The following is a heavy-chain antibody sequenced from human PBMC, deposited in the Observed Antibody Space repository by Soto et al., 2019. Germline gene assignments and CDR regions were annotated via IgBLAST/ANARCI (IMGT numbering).Heavy chain of an antibody. V-gene: IGHV1-69*13. CDR2: IIPVFGRP. D-gene: IGHD5-12*01. CDR1: GGTWSCFG. CDR3: AREGSGYNF. J-gene: IGHJ1*01. Sequence: SVKVSGKASGGTWSCFGISWVRQAPGQGLEWMGGIIPVFGRPNYAQRFRGRLTITADESTNTCYMELIDLESEDTAVYYCAREGSGYNFWGQGTQVTVSS.